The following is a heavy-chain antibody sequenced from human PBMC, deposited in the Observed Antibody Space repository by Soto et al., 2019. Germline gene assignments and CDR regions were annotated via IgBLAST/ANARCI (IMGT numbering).Heavy chain of an antibody. D-gene: IGHD5-18*01. J-gene: IGHJ4*02. CDR1: GLSFDDYA. Sequence: EVQLVESGGGLVQPGRSLKLSCEVSGLSFDDYAMHWVRQAPGKGLEWVSGINWNGNIIGYADSVKGRFTISRDNAKNSLYLQMNNLRAEDTALYYCAKDESYGYDGSLDYWGQGTLVTVSS. CDR2: INWNGNII. CDR3: AKDESYGYDGSLDY. V-gene: IGHV3-9*01.